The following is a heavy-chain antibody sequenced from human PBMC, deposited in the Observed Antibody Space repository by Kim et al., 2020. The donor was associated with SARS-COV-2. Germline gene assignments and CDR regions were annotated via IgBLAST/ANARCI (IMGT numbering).Heavy chain of an antibody. V-gene: IGHV3-48*02. CDR2: ITKRSITI. D-gene: IGHD3-16*01. CDR3: VRDRMGGAFDI. Sequence: GGSLRLSCATSGCTFSAYDMNWVSQAPGKGLEWLSFITKRSITIYYADSVKGRFTISRDNAKNSLYLQMNSLRDEDTAVYYCVRDRMGGAFDIWGQGTMGTVSS. J-gene: IGHJ3*02. CDR1: GCTFSAYD.